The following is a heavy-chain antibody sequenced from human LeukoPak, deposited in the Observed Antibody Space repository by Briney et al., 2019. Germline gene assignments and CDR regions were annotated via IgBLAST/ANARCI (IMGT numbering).Heavy chain of an antibody. CDR2: IYHSGST. CDR1: GYSIRSGYY. V-gene: IGHV4-38-2*01. Sequence: SETLSLTCDVFGYSIRSGYYWGWIRQPPGKGLKWIGSIYHSGSTYYKPSLKSRVTISVDTSKNQLSLKLSSVTAADTAVYYCARFSGYSYYYMDVWGKGTTVTVSS. D-gene: IGHD3-22*01. J-gene: IGHJ6*03. CDR3: ARFSGYSYYYMDV.